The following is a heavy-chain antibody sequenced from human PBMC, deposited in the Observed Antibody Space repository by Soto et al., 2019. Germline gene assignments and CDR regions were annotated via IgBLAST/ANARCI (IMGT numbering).Heavy chain of an antibody. V-gene: IGHV4-31*03. D-gene: IGHD3-10*01. CDR1: GGSISSPTYY. CDR3: ARERADTVRGVIDH. Sequence: QVPLQESGPGLVKPAQTLSLTCTVSGGSISSPTYYWSWIRQLPGKGLEWIGYIYYSGSTYYNPSLKTRVTIAVDMSKNHFSLQLRSVTAADTAVYYCARERADTVRGVIDHWGQGTLVNVSS. CDR2: IYYSGST. J-gene: IGHJ4*02.